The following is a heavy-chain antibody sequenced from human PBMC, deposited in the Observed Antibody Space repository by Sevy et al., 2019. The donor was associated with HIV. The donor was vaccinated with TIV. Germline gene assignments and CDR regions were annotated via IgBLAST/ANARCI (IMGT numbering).Heavy chain of an antibody. D-gene: IGHD3-10*01. V-gene: IGHV3-30*02. CDR1: GFTFRSYG. J-gene: IGHJ3*01. CDR3: VKGLGMVQGALLSDDV. Sequence: GGSLRLSCAASGFTFRSYGMHWVRQAPGKGLEWVTFIRYDGSTRYYADSVKGQFTVSRDNFKNTLYLQMNSLRVEDTAVYYCVKGLGMVQGALLSDDVWGQRTMVTVSS. CDR2: IRYDGSTR.